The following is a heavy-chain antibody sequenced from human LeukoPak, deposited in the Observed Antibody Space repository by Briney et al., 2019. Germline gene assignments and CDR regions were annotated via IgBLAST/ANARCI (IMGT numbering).Heavy chain of an antibody. CDR2: ISGSGSSR. D-gene: IGHD6-19*01. CDR3: TKDHGFYNSGWCPLFDH. CDR1: GFTFSSYA. J-gene: IGHJ4*02. V-gene: IGHV3-23*01. Sequence: GGALRLSCAASGFTFSSYAMSWVRQAPGKGLEWVSTISGSGSSRYYTDSVKGRFTFSRDNSKNTLHLQMNSLRAEDKAVYYCTKDHGFYNSGWCPLFDHWGQGTLVTVTP.